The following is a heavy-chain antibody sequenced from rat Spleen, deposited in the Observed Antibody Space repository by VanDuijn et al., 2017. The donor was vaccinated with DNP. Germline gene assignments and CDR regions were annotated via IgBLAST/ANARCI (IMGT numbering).Heavy chain of an antibody. Sequence: EVQLVESGGGLVQPGRSLKLSCAAAGFTFSDYYMAWVRQAPTKGLDWVATISASGGSTYYRDSVKGRFTISRDNAKSTLYLQMNSLRSEDMATYYCARPMDYYSGGFAYWGQGTLVTVSS. J-gene: IGHJ3*01. CDR3: ARPMDYYSGGFAY. CDR1: GFTFSDYY. CDR2: ISASGGST. V-gene: IGHV5-25*01. D-gene: IGHD1-1*01.